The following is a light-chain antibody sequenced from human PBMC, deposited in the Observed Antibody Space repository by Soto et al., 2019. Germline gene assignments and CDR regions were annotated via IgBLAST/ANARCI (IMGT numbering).Light chain of an antibody. J-gene: IGKJ4*01. CDR3: QHYNTRSID. V-gene: IGKV1-5*01. Sequence: DIQMIQSPATLSASVGDRITITCRASENIFKYVAWYQQTSGSAPNLLIYAASDLESGVPSSFSVSGSGTEFSLTIDNLQPNDSATYYCQHYNTRSIDFGGGTKVDVK. CDR1: ENIFKY. CDR2: AAS.